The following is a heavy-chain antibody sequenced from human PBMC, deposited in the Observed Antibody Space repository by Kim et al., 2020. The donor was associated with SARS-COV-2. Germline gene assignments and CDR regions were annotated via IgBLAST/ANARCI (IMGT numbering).Heavy chain of an antibody. J-gene: IGHJ4*02. CDR1: RDTFNTYA. D-gene: IGHD6-13*01. V-gene: IGHV1-69*13. Sequence: SVKVSCKASRDTFNTYAISWVRQAPGQGLEWLGGIVPFIGTSDYAQKFQGRLTVTADDSTTTVYMELSSLRSDDTAGYFCARGGFSSSWHLDYWGQGTLVTVSS. CDR3: ARGGFSSSWHLDY. CDR2: IVPFIGTS.